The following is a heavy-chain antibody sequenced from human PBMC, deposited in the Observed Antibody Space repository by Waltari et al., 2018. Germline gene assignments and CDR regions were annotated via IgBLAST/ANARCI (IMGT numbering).Heavy chain of an antibody. J-gene: IGHJ4*02. V-gene: IGHV3-7*01. Sequence: EVQLVESGGGLVQPGGSLSLSCAASGFTFSDYWRTWVRQAPGKGLEWVANIKQDGSEEHYVDSVKGRFTSSRDNAKNSLYLQMNSLRAEDTALYYCARIIWWRIDYWGQGTLVTVSS. CDR2: IKQDGSEE. CDR3: ARIIWWRIDY. CDR1: GFTFSDYW. D-gene: IGHD2-15*01.